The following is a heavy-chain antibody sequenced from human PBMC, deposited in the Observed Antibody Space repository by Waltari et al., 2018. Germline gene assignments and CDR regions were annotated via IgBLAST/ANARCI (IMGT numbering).Heavy chain of an antibody. D-gene: IGHD3-10*01. V-gene: IGHV3-23*04. CDR2: ISGSGGST. Sequence: EVQLVESGGGLVQPGGSLRLSCAASGFTFSSYAMSWVRKAPGKGLEWVSAISGSGGSTYYADSVKGRFTISRDNSKNSLYLQMNSLRAEDTAVYYSVLLWFGEPRYFDYWGQGTLVTGSS. J-gene: IGHJ4*02. CDR1: GFTFSSYA. CDR3: VLLWFGEPRYFDY.